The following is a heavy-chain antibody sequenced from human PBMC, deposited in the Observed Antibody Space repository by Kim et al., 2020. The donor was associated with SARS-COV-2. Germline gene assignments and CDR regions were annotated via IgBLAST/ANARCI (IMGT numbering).Heavy chain of an antibody. CDR2: IFYNGSP. Sequence: SETLSLTCSVSGGPINSGGYYWTWIRQHPEKGLEWIGYIFYNGSPFYNPSLKSRLSISSDTSKNQFSLKLNSVTAADTAVYYCSRLLGRYSFGSGCDPWGQGTLVTVSS. CDR1: GGPINSGGYY. D-gene: IGHD1-26*01. CDR3: SRLLGRYSFGSGCDP. V-gene: IGHV4-31*03. J-gene: IGHJ5*02.